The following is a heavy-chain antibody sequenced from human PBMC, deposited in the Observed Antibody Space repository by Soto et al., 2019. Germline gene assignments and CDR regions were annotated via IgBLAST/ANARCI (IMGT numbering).Heavy chain of an antibody. CDR1: GGSISSSSYY. D-gene: IGHD3-22*01. V-gene: IGHV4-39*07. CDR3: ARVAISYYYDSSGYLRKYYFDY. Sequence: PSETLSLTCTVSGGSISSSSYYWGWIRQPPGKGLEWIGSIYYSGSTYYNPSLKSRVTISVDTSKNQFSLKLSSVTAADTAVYYCARVAISYYYDSSGYLRKYYFDYWGQGTLVTLSS. J-gene: IGHJ4*02. CDR2: IYYSGST.